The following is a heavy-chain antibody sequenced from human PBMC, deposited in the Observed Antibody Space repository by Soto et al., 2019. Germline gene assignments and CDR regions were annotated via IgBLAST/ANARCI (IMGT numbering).Heavy chain of an antibody. CDR2: ISAYNGNT. Sequence: GASVKVSCKASGYTFTSYGISWVRQAPGQGLEWMGWISAYNGNTNYAQKLQGRVTMTTDTSTSTAYMELRSLRSDDTAVYYCARNRGPLLWFGELLTCYYFYGMGVWGQGTTVTVSS. CDR3: ARNRGPLLWFGELLTCYYFYGMGV. D-gene: IGHD3-10*01. CDR1: GYTFTSYG. V-gene: IGHV1-18*01. J-gene: IGHJ6*02.